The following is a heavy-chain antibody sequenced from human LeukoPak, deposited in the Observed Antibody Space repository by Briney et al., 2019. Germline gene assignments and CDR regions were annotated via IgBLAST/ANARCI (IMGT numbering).Heavy chain of an antibody. D-gene: IGHD3-3*01. CDR2: ISYDGSNK. CDR3: ARAPYNYDFWSGYYYYFDY. CDR1: GFTLSSYA. Sequence: GGSLRPSCAPPGFTLSSYAMPWVRQAPGKGLEWVAVISYDGSNKYYPDSVKGRFTISRDNSKNTLYLQMNSLRAEDTAVYYCARAPYNYDFWSGYYYYFDYWGQGTLVTVSS. V-gene: IGHV3-30-3*01. J-gene: IGHJ4*02.